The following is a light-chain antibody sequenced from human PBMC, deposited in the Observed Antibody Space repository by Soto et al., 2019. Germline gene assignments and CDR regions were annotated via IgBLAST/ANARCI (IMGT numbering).Light chain of an antibody. CDR3: HQYYKSPHT. J-gene: IGKJ1*01. CDR2: KAS. V-gene: IGKV1-5*03. CDR1: QDIGDW. Sequence: DIQMTQSPSTLSASVGDRVTITCRASQDIGDWLAWYQQKPGKAPKLLIYKASILESGVPSRFSGRGSVTEFILTISSRQPDDFATYHCHQYYKSPHTFGQWTKVEIK.